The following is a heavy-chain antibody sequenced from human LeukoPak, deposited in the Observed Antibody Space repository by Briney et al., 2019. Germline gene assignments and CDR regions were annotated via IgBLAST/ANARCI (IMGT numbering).Heavy chain of an antibody. V-gene: IGHV3-7*04. Sequence: GGSLRLSCAGSGFTFSDHWMTWVRQAPGKGLEWVANINQDGRERNYLDSVKGRFSISKDNAKNSLYLQMDSLTADDMAVYFCTRGRYDSNMWGQGTMVTVSS. J-gene: IGHJ3*01. CDR2: INQDGRER. CDR1: GFTFSDHW. CDR3: TRGRYDSNM. D-gene: IGHD3-16*01.